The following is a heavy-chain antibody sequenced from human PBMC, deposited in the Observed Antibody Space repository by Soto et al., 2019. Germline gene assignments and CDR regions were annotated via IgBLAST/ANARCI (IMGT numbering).Heavy chain of an antibody. Sequence: EVQLVESGGGLVKPGGSLRLSCAASGFTFSSYSMNWVRQAPGKGLEWVSSISSSSSYIYYADSVKGRFTISRDNAKNSLYLQMNSLRAEDTAVYYCAGDSRSGSYGRQHWGQGTLVTVSS. CDR2: ISSSSSYI. CDR3: AGDSRSGSYGRQH. V-gene: IGHV3-21*01. J-gene: IGHJ1*01. D-gene: IGHD1-26*01. CDR1: GFTFSSYS.